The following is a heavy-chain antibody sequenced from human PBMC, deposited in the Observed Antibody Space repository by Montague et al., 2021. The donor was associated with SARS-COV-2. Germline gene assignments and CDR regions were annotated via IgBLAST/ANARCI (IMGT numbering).Heavy chain of an antibody. Sequence: SETLSLTCTVSGGSIGSYYWSWIRSPQGNGLEGIGYIYYTGSTNYNPSLRSRVTISVDTSKKQFSLKLNSVTAADTAVYYCASRYDSSGYYVFWGQGTLVSVA. V-gene: IGHV4-59*08. D-gene: IGHD3-22*01. CDR1: GGSIGSYY. CDR3: ASRYDSSGYYVF. CDR2: IYYTGST. J-gene: IGHJ4*02.